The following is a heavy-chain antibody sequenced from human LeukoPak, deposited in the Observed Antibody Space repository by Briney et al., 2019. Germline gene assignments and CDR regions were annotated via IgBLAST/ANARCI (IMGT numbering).Heavy chain of an antibody. CDR1: GGTFSSYA. CDR3: ASYVDTAMGHFDY. J-gene: IGHJ4*02. D-gene: IGHD5-18*01. V-gene: IGHV1-18*01. Sequence: ASVKVSCKASGGTFSSYAISWVRQAPGQGLEWMGWISAYNGNTNYAQKLQGRVTMTTDTSTSTAYMELRSLRSDDTAVYYCASYVDTAMGHFDYWGQGTLVTVSS. CDR2: ISAYNGNT.